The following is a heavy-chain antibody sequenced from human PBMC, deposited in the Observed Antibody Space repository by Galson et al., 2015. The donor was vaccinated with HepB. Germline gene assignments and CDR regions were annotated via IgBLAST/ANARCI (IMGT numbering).Heavy chain of an antibody. J-gene: IGHJ4*02. CDR1: GFSFSNYS. D-gene: IGHD3-10*01. CDR2: ISHDGSKN. Sequence: SLRLSCADSGFSFSNYSMHWVRQAPGKGLEWVAVISHDGSKNYYADSVKGRFTISRDNSKNTLYLQMNGLRAEDTAVYYCAKDLGYRYASGSSYFDYWGQGTLVIVSS. V-gene: IGHV3-30*18. CDR3: AKDLGYRYASGSSYFDY.